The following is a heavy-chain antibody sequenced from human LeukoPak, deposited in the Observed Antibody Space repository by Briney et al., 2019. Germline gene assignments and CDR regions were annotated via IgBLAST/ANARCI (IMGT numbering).Heavy chain of an antibody. CDR2: IWSDGTGI. V-gene: IGHV3-74*01. CDR3: VRGQTIDY. CDR1: GFTFSDYG. Sequence: GGSLRLSCAASGFTFSDYGMYWVRQAPGKGLGWVSGIWSDGTGIFYADFVKGRFTISRDNAKNALYMQMTRRRDEDTAVYYCVRGQTIDYWGQGILVTVSS. J-gene: IGHJ4*02.